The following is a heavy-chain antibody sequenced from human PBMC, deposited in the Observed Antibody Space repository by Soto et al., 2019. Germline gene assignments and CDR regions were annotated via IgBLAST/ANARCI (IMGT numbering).Heavy chain of an antibody. CDR3: ARVQRRWLNSDY. Sequence: QLQLQESGPGLVKPSETLSLTCTVSGASISNSSSYWGWVRQPPGKGLEWIGHIYYGGTSYSNPSLKGRVSLSVDTSKYQFSLKLNSVTAADTAVYFCARVQRRWLNSDYWVQGTLVTVSS. J-gene: IGHJ4*02. CDR2: IYYGGTS. D-gene: IGHD5-12*01. V-gene: IGHV4-39*01. CDR1: GASISNSSSY.